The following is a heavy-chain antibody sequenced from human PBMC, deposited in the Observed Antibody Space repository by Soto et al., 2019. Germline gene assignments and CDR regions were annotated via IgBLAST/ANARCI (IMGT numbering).Heavy chain of an antibody. J-gene: IGHJ6*02. CDR1: GGSISSGGYY. V-gene: IGHV4-31*03. CDR2: IYYSGST. Sequence: SETLSLTCTVSGGSISSGGYYWSWIRQHPGKGLEWIGYIYYSGSTYYNPSLKSRVTISVDTSKNEFSLKLSSVTAADTAVYYCASFDLGRYCSSTSCSSHYYYGMDVWGQGTTVTVSS. D-gene: IGHD2-2*01. CDR3: ASFDLGRYCSSTSCSSHYYYGMDV.